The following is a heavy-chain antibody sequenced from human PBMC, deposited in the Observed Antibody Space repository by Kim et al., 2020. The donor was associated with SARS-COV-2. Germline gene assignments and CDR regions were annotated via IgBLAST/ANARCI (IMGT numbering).Heavy chain of an antibody. D-gene: IGHD4-17*01. CDR1: GFTFSSYG. CDR3: ARADIKAPTVRGYGMDV. J-gene: IGHJ6*02. Sequence: GGSLRLSCAASGFTFSSYGMHWVRQAPGKGLEWVAVIWYDGSNKYYADSVKGRFTISRDNSKNTLYLQMNSLRAEDTAVYYCARADIKAPTVRGYGMDVWGQGTTVTVSS. V-gene: IGHV3-33*01. CDR2: IWYDGSNK.